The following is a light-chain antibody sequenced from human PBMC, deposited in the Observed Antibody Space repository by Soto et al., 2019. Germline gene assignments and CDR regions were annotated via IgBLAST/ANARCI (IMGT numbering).Light chain of an antibody. CDR1: QSISSW. J-gene: IGKJ1*01. CDR2: KAS. Sequence: DIQMTQSLSTLSASVEDRATITCRASQSISSWLAWYQQKPGKAPNLLIYKASSLQGGAPSRFSGSGSGTDFTLTISSLQPDDFATYYCQQYNTYSRTFGQGTKV. V-gene: IGKV1-5*03. CDR3: QQYNTYSRT.